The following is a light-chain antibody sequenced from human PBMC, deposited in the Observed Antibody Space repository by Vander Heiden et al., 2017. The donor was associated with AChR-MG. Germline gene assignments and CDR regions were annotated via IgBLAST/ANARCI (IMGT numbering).Light chain of an antibody. CDR3: QAWDSSTHVV. Sequence: SYELTQPQPVSVSPGQTATITCSGDKLGDKYAYWYQQKPGQSPVLVIYQDNKRPSGIPGRFSGSNSGNTATLTISGTQAMDEADYYCQAWDSSTHVVFGGGTKLTVL. CDR1: KLGDKY. J-gene: IGLJ2*01. CDR2: QDN. V-gene: IGLV3-1*01.